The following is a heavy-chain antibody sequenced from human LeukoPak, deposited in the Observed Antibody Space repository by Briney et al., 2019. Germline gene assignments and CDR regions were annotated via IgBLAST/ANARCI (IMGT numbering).Heavy chain of an antibody. Sequence: SETLSLTCTVSGGSISSYYWSWIRQPPGKGLEWIGYTHYNGRNDYNPSIKSRVTMSVDTSKNQFSLRLSSVTAADTAMYYCARFSAPLRFRIDYWGQGTLVTVSS. V-gene: IGHV4-59*01. D-gene: IGHD3-16*01. J-gene: IGHJ4*02. CDR1: GGSISSYY. CDR3: ARFSAPLRFRIDY. CDR2: THYNGRN.